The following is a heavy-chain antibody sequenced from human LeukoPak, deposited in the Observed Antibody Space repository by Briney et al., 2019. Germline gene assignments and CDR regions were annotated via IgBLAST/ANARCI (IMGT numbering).Heavy chain of an antibody. D-gene: IGHD4-17*01. V-gene: IGHV4-59*01. CDR3: ARENYGDYNKFDY. CDR1: GGSISSYY. J-gene: IGHJ4*02. CDR2: IYYSGST. Sequence: SETLSLTCTVSGGSISSYYWSWIRQPPGKGLEWIGYIYYSGSTNYNPSLKSRVTISVDTSKNQFSPKLSSVTAADTAVYYCARENYGDYNKFDYWGQGTLVTVSS.